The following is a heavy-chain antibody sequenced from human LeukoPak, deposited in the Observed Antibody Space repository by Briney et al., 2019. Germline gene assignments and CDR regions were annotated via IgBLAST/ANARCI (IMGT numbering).Heavy chain of an antibody. D-gene: IGHD5-12*01. Sequence: GSLRLSCAASGFTVSSKYMTWFRQAPGKGLEWVSVFYTDGRTYYTDSVKGRFAISRDTSRNTLYLQMNNLRVEDTAVYYCATESGYAVGDYWGQGTLVTVSS. V-gene: IGHV3-53*01. CDR2: FYTDGRT. CDR1: GFTVSSKY. CDR3: ATESGYAVGDY. J-gene: IGHJ4*02.